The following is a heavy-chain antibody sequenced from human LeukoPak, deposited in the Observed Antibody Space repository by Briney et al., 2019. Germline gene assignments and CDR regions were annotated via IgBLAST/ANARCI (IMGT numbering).Heavy chain of an antibody. Sequence: ASVKVSCKASGYTFTSYGISWVRQAPGQGREWMGWISAYNGNTNYAQKLQGRVTMTTDTSTSTAYMELRSLRSDDTAVYYCARYQIAVQEFDPWGQGTLVTVSS. J-gene: IGHJ5*02. CDR1: GYTFTSYG. CDR3: ARYQIAVQEFDP. D-gene: IGHD6-19*01. V-gene: IGHV1-18*01. CDR2: ISAYNGNT.